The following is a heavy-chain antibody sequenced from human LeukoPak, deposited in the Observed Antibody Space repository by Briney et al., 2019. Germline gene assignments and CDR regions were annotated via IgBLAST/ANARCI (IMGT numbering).Heavy chain of an antibody. CDR2: IYYSGST. V-gene: IGHV4-61*01. CDR3: ARASDFWSGYRDGGRYFDY. CDR1: GGSISSGSYY. Sequence: SETLSLTCTVSGGSISSGSYYWGWIRQPPGKGLEWIGYIYYSGSTNYNPSLKSRVTISVDTSKNQFSLQLSSVTAADTAVYYCARASDFWSGYRDGGRYFDYWGQGTLVTVSS. D-gene: IGHD3-3*01. J-gene: IGHJ4*02.